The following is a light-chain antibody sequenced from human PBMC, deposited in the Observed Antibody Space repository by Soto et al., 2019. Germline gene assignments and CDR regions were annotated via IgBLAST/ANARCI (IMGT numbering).Light chain of an antibody. J-gene: IGLJ1*01. CDR2: DVS. Sequence: QSALTQPASVSGSPGQSITISCTGTSSDVGAYNYVSWYQQHPRKAPKLMVCDVSNRPSGVSDRFSGSKSGNTASLTISGLLAEDEADYYCYSYTSSSTYVFGTGTKLTVL. CDR1: SSDVGAYNY. V-gene: IGLV2-14*03. CDR3: YSYTSSSTYV.